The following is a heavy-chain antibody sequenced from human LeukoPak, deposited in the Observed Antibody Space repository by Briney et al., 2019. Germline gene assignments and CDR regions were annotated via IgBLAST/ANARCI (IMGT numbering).Heavy chain of an antibody. J-gene: IGHJ6*03. CDR3: ARGSPQHYYYMDV. D-gene: IGHD2-15*01. Sequence: ASVKVSCKASDYTFTSYGINWVRQAPGQGLEWMGWISTYNGYTNYAQNLQGRVTMTTDTSASTVYLELRSLRSDDTAVYYCARGSPQHYYYMDVWGKGATVTVSS. CDR1: DYTFTSYG. V-gene: IGHV1-18*01. CDR2: ISTYNGYT.